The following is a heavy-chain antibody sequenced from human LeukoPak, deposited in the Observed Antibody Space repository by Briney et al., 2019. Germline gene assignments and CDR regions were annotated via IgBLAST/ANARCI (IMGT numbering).Heavy chain of an antibody. J-gene: IGHJ4*02. CDR3: VRGTNSGSGNYFDY. CDR2: ISSSGDRT. CDR1: GFTFSSHH. Sequence: PGGSLRLSCSASGFTFSSHHMRWVRQAPGKGLQYVSAISSSGDRTNYADSVKGRFTISRDNSKNTLYLQMSSLRTEDTAVYYCVRGTNSGSGNYFDYWGQGTLATVSS. V-gene: IGHV3-64D*09. D-gene: IGHD2-15*01.